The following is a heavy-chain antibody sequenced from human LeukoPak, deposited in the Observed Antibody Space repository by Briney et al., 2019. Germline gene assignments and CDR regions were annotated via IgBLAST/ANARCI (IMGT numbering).Heavy chain of an antibody. V-gene: IGHV3-23*01. CDR2: ISGSGGST. J-gene: IGHJ6*03. CDR3: ARTRGDYYYYYMDV. CDR1: GFTFSSYA. Sequence: GGSLRLSCEASGFTFSSYAMSWVRQAPGKGLEWVSSISGSGGSTYYADSVKDRFTISRDNSKNTLYLQMNSLRAEDTAVYYCARTRGDYYYYYMDVWGKGTTVTISS.